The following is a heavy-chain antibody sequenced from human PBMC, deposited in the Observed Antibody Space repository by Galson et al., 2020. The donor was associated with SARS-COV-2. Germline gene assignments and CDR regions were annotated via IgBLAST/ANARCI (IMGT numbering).Heavy chain of an antibody. J-gene: IGHJ6*02. CDR1: GDSISSYY. D-gene: IGHD3-22*01. CDR2: IYYSGST. Sequence: SETLSLTCTVSGDSISSYYWSWIRQPPGKGLEWIGYIYYSGSTNYNPSLKSRVTISVDTSKNQFSLKLSSVTAADTAVYYCARGYSQRGIVVVIPFRRYGMDVWGQGTTVTVSS. CDR3: ARGYSQRGIVVVIPFRRYGMDV. V-gene: IGHV4-59*01.